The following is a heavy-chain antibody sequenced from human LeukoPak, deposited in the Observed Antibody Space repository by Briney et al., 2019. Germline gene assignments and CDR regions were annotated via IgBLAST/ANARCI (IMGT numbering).Heavy chain of an antibody. CDR1: GYTFTSCY. J-gene: IGHJ4*02. Sequence: ASVKVSCKASGYTFTSCYMHWVRQAPGQGLEWMGIINPSGGSTSYAQKFQGRVTMTRDTSTSTVYMELSSLRSEDTAVYHCARDPTRRYPFDYWGQGTLVTVSS. CDR3: ARDPTRRYPFDY. D-gene: IGHD3-9*01. V-gene: IGHV1-46*01. CDR2: INPSGGST.